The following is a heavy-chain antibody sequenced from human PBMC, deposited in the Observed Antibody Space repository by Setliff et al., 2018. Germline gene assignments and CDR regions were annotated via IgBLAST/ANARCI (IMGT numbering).Heavy chain of an antibody. CDR2: ISSSGSTI. D-gene: IGHD3-9*01. CDR3: ACPDVLTGLSDY. Sequence: GALRLSCAASGFTFDDYGMNWVRQAPGKGLEWVSYISSSGSTIFYADSVKGRFTISRDNAKKSLYLQMNSLRAEDTAVYYCACPDVLTGLSDYWGQGTLVTVSS. CDR1: GFTFDDYG. V-gene: IGHV3-48*03. J-gene: IGHJ4*02.